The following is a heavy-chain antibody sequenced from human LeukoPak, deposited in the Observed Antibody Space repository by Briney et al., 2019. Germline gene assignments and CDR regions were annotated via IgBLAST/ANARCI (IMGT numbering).Heavy chain of an antibody. CDR3: AREVERLVLLRSNWFDP. CDR2: INPNSGGT. V-gene: IGHV1-2*02. J-gene: IGHJ5*02. D-gene: IGHD6-6*01. CDR1: GYTFTGYY. Sequence: ASVKVSCKASGYTFTGYYMHWVRQAPGQGLEWMGWINPNSGGTNYAQKFQGRVTMTRDTSISTAYMELSRLRSDDTAVYYCAREVERLVLLRSNWFDPWGQGTLVTVSS.